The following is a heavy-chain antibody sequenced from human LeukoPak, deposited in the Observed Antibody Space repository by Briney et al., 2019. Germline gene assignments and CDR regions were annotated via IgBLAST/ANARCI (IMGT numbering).Heavy chain of an antibody. CDR2: INPNSGGT. CDR3: ARDRLTRLLFDY. V-gene: IGHV1-2*02. CDR1: GYTFTVYY. J-gene: IGHJ4*02. D-gene: IGHD2-15*01. Sequence: ASVKVSCKASGYTFTVYYMHWLRQAPGQGLGWIGWINPNSGGTNYAKKFQGSVNMTRDTSISTAYMELSRLRSDDTAVYYCARDRLTRLLFDYWGQGTLVTVSS.